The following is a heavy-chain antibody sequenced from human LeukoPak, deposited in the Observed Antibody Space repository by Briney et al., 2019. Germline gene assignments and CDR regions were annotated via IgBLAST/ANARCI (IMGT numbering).Heavy chain of an antibody. D-gene: IGHD5-24*01. V-gene: IGHV4-34*01. CDR1: GFNFSDYS. CDR2: INHSGST. J-gene: IGHJ4*02. Sequence: GSLRLSCAASGFNFSDYSMTWVRQPPGKGLEWIGEINHSGSTNYNPSLKSRVTISVDTSKNQFSLKLSSVTAADTAVYYCASRKRWLQLTFDYWGQGTLVTVSS. CDR3: ASRKRWLQLTFDY.